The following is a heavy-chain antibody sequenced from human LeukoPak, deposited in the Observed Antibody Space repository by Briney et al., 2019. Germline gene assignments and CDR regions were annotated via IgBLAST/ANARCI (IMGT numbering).Heavy chain of an antibody. D-gene: IGHD2-21*02. Sequence: GGSLRLSCSASGFTFSRYAMHWVRQAPGKGLEYVSAISSNGGSTYYADSVKGRFTISRDNSKNTLYLQMSSLTAEDTPVYYCAKRDRPCSGDCSAPYFFDYWGQGTLVTVS. CDR1: GFTFSRYA. CDR3: AKRDRPCSGDCSAPYFFDY. V-gene: IGHV3-64D*06. J-gene: IGHJ4*01. CDR2: ISSNGGST.